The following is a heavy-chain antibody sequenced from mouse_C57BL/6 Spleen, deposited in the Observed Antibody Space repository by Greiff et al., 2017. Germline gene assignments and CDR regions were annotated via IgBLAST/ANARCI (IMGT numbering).Heavy chain of an antibody. J-gene: IGHJ2*01. Sequence: VQRVESGAELVRPGASVTLSCKASGYTFTDYEMHWVKQTPVHGLEWIGAIDPETGGTAYNQKFKGKAILTADKSSSTAYMELRSLTSEDSAVYYCTRGYDYDREDYWGQGTTLTVSS. CDR1: GYTFTDYE. CDR3: TRGYDYDREDY. D-gene: IGHD2-4*01. CDR2: IDPETGGT. V-gene: IGHV1-15*01.